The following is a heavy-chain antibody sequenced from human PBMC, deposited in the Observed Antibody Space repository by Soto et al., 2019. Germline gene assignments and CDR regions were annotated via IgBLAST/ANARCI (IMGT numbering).Heavy chain of an antibody. Sequence: EVQLVESGGGLVQPGGSLRLSCAASGFTFSSYWMHWVRQAPGKGLVWVSRINSDGSSTSYADSVKGRFTISRDNAKNRLYLQMNSLRAEDTAVYSCAVAVAGPTAIGYWGQGTLVTVSS. J-gene: IGHJ4*02. CDR3: AVAVAGPTAIGY. D-gene: IGHD6-19*01. V-gene: IGHV3-74*01. CDR1: GFTFSSYW. CDR2: INSDGSST.